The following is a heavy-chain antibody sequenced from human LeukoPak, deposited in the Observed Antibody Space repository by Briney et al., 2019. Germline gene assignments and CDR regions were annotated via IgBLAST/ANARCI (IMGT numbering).Heavy chain of an antibody. J-gene: IGHJ4*02. Sequence: GGSLRLSCTASGFTFGDYAMSWFRQAPGKGLEWVGFIRSKAYGGTTEYAASVKGRFTISRDDSKSTAYLQMNSLKTEDTAVYYCTRHYYDSSGYYDYWGQGTLVTVSS. CDR1: GFTFGDYA. V-gene: IGHV3-49*03. CDR3: TRHYYDSSGYYDY. D-gene: IGHD3-22*01. CDR2: IRSKAYGGTT.